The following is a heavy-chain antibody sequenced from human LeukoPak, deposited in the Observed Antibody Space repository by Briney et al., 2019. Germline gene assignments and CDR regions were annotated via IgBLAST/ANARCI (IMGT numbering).Heavy chain of an antibody. CDR1: GGTFSSYA. J-gene: IGHJ6*02. V-gene: IGHV1-69*04. CDR2: IIPILGIA. Sequence: SVKVSCKASGGTFSSYAISWVRQAPGQGLEWMGRIIPILGIANYVQKFQGRVTITADKSTSTAYMELSSLRSEDTAVYYCARLLYYYGMDVWGQGTTVTVSS. CDR3: ARLLYYYGMDV.